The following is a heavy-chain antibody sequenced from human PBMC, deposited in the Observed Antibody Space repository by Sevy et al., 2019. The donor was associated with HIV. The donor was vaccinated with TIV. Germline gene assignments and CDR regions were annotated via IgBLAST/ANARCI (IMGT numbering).Heavy chain of an antibody. CDR3: ARGNLDSSGSYDAFDI. V-gene: IGHV3-21*01. D-gene: IGHD3-22*01. CDR1: GFTFITYT. CDR2: IGISSSYI. Sequence: GGSLRLSCAASGFTFITYTMNWVRQAPGKGLEWVSSIGISSSYIYYADSVKGRFTISRDNAKKSLYLQMNSLRAEDMAVYYCARGNLDSSGSYDAFDIWGQGTMVTVSS. J-gene: IGHJ3*02.